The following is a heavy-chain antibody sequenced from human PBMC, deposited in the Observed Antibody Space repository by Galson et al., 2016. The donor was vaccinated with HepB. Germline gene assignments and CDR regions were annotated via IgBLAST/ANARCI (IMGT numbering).Heavy chain of an antibody. Sequence: SCKASGGTFSSYAFSWVRQAPGKGLEWLAVISHEGSSQDYVDSVKGRLTISRDNSKNTLYLQMNSLRLDDTAVYYCVKDLGGIHYDHWGQGTLVTVSS. V-gene: IGHV3-30*04. J-gene: IGHJ4*02. CDR3: VKDLGGIHYDH. D-gene: IGHD3-16*01. CDR1: GGTFSSYA. CDR2: ISHEGSSQ.